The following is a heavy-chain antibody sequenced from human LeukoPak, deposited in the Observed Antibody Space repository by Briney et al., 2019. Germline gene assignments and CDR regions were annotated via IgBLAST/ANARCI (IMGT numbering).Heavy chain of an antibody. J-gene: IGHJ4*02. V-gene: IGHV4-34*01. D-gene: IGHD2-2*01. CDR3: AGYCSSTSCHLFDY. CDR1: GGSYSGYY. CDR2: INHSGST. Sequence: SETLSLTCAVYGGSYSGYYWSWIRQPPGKGLEWIGEINHSGSTNNNPSLKSRVTISVDTSKNQFSLKLSSVTAADTAVYYCAGYCSSTSCHLFDYWGQGTLVTVSS.